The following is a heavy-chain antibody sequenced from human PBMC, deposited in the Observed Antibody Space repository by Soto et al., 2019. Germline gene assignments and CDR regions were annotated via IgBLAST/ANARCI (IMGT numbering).Heavy chain of an antibody. CDR3: AKVRYSISWYGRDYFDY. CDR2: ISGSGGST. J-gene: IGHJ4*02. D-gene: IGHD6-13*01. CDR1: GFTFSSYA. V-gene: IGHV3-23*01. Sequence: GGSLRLSCAASGFTFSSYAMSWVRQAPGKGLEWVSAISGSGGSTYYADSVKGRVTISRDNSKNTLYLQMNNLRAEDTAVYYCAKVRYSISWYGRDYFDYWGQGTLVTVSS.